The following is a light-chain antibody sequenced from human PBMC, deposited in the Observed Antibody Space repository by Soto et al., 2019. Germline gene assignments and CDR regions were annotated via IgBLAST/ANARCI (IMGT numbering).Light chain of an antibody. V-gene: IGLV1-47*01. CDR3: VAWDDSLSGRV. J-gene: IGLJ2*01. CDR2: RNN. CDR1: SSNIGSHN. Sequence: QLVLTQPPSASGTPGQRVTISCSGSSSNIGSHNVYWYHQLPGTAPKLIIYRNNQRPSGVPDRFSGSKSGTSASLAITGLRSEDEADYYCVAWDDSLSGRVFGGGTKLTVL.